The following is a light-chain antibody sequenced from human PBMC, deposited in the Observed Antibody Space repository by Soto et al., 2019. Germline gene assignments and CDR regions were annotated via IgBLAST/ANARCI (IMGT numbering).Light chain of an antibody. CDR3: QHYNNWLGT. CDR2: GTS. J-gene: IGKJ4*01. Sequence: VMTQSPATLSVSRGERVTLSCRANLPIDSTLAWYQQKPGQAPRLLIHGTSTRATGIPARFSGSGSGTEFTLTISSLQSEDFAVYYCQHYNNWLGTFGGGTKVEIK. V-gene: IGKV3-15*01. CDR1: LPIDST.